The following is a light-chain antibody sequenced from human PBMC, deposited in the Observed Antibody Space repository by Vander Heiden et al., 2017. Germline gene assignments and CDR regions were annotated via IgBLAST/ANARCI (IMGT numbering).Light chain of an antibody. CDR3: QSYDNSLKSVV. V-gene: IGLV1-40*01. CDR1: SSNIGAGLD. CDR2: GIF. J-gene: IGLJ2*01. Sequence: QSVLTQPPPVSGAPGQRAIIPCTGSSSNIGAGLDIHWYRHLPGTAPKLLIYGIFKRPSGVPDRFSGSKSGTSASLAVTGLQAEDEADYYCQSYDNSLKSVVFGGGTKLTVL.